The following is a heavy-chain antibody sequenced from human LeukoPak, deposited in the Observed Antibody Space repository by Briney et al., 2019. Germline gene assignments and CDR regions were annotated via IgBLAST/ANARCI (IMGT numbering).Heavy chain of an antibody. CDR1: GYTFTGYY. CDR2: ISPNSGGT. V-gene: IGHV1-2*02. D-gene: IGHD7-27*01. J-gene: IGHJ4*02. CDR3: ARDSTGGCPDY. Sequence: ASVKVSCKASGYTFTGYYMHWVRQAPGQGLEYMGWISPNSGGTNYAQMFQGRVTMTSDTSINTAFMELRSLRSDDTAVFYCARDSTGGCPDYWGQGTLVTVSA.